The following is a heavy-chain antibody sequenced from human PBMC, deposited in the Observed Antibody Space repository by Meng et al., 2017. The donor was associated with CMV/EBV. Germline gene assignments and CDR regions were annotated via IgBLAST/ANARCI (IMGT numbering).Heavy chain of an antibody. J-gene: IGHJ4*02. V-gene: IGHV1-2*02. D-gene: IGHD5-12*01. CDR2: INPNSGGT. CDR3: ARGSGYDYVFDY. Sequence: ASVKVSCKASGGTFTGYYMHWVRQAPGQGLEWMGWINPNSGGTNYAQKFQGRVTMTRDTSISTAYMELSRLRSDDTAVYYCARGSGYDYVFDYWGQGTLVTVSS. CDR1: GGTFTGYY.